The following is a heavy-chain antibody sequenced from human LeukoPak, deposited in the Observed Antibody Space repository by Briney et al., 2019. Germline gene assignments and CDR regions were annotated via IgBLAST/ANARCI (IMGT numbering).Heavy chain of an antibody. CDR3: ARDPYDFWSGYYSQPSYYYYGMDV. CDR2: IIPILGIA. CDR1: GGTFSSYA. V-gene: IGHV1-69*04. J-gene: IGHJ6*02. Sequence: SVTVSCKASGGTFSSYAISWVRQAPGQGLEWMGRIIPILGIANYAQKFQGRVTITADKSTSTAYMELSSLRSEDTAVYYCARDPYDFWSGYYSQPSYYYYGMDVWGQGTTVTVSS. D-gene: IGHD3-3*01.